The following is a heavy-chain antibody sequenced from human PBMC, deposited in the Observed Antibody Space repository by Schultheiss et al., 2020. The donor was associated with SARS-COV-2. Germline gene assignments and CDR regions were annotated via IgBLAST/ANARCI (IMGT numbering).Heavy chain of an antibody. CDR2: IYSGGST. CDR1: GFTFSSYG. Sequence: GESLKISCAASGFTFSSYGMHWVRQAPGKGLEWVAVIYSGGSTYYADSVKGRFTISRDNAKNSLYLQMNSLRAEDTAVYYCARGVDSSGYINYWGQGTLVTVSS. V-gene: IGHV3-NL1*01. CDR3: ARGVDSSGYINY. D-gene: IGHD3-22*01. J-gene: IGHJ4*02.